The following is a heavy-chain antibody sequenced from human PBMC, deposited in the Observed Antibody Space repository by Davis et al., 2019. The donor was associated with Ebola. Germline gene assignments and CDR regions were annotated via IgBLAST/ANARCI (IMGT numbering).Heavy chain of an antibody. CDR2: INPNSGGT. CDR3: ARFSGMDV. V-gene: IGHV1-2*02. CDR1: GYTFTGYY. J-gene: IGHJ6*02. Sequence: AASVKVSCKASGYTFTGYYMHWVRQAPGQGLEWMGWINPNSGGTNYAQKFQGRVTITRDTSASTAYMELSSLRSEDTAVYYCARFSGMDVWGQGTTVTVSS.